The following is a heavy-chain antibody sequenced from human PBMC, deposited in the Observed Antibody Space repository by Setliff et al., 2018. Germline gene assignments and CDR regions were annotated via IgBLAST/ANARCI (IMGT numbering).Heavy chain of an antibody. Sequence: GGSLRLSCAASGFSFSNYWMHWVRQAPGKGLVWVSRINSDGSSTNYADSVKGQFTVSRDNAKNTLYLQMNSLRAEDTAVYYCARDGHNVYYFDYWGLGNLVTVSS. CDR1: GFSFSNYW. J-gene: IGHJ4*02. CDR3: ARDGHNVYYFDY. V-gene: IGHV3-74*01. D-gene: IGHD1-1*01. CDR2: INSDGSST.